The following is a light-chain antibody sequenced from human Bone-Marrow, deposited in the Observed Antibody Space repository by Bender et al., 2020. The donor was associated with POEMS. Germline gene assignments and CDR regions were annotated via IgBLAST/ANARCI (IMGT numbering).Light chain of an antibody. Sequence: QSALTQPASVSGSPGQSITLSCTGTSSDVGDYNLVSWYQQHPGKAPKVMIYEGSKRPSGVPDRVSGTKSGNTASLTVSGLQAEDEADYYCSSYTSKTTLEVFGGGTKLTVL. CDR2: EGS. CDR3: SSYTSKTTLEV. V-gene: IGLV2-14*02. CDR1: SSDVGDYNL. J-gene: IGLJ2*01.